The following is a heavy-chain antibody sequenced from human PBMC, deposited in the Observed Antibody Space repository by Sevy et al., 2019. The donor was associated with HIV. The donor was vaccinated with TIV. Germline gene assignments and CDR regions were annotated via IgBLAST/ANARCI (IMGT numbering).Heavy chain of an antibody. J-gene: IGHJ4*02. CDR1: GFTFSSYA. D-gene: IGHD2-2*02. V-gene: IGHV3-30-3*01. CDR3: ARGDIVVVRAAIPTWDY. CDR2: ISYDGSNK. Sequence: GGSLRLSCAASGFTFSSYAMHWVRQAPGKGLEWVAVISYDGSNKYYADSVKGRFTISRDNSKNTLYLQMNSLRAEDTAVYYCARGDIVVVRAAIPTWDYWGQGTLVTVSS.